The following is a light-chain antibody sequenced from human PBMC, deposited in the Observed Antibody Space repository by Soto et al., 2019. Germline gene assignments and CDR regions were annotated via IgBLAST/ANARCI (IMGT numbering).Light chain of an antibody. Sequence: DIQMTQSPSSLSASVGDTVTITCXASQSISSYLNWYQQKPGKAPKLLIYAASSLQSGVPSRFSGSGSGTDFTLTISSLQPEDFATYYCQQSYSYPWTFGQGTKVDI. CDR3: QQSYSYPWT. J-gene: IGKJ1*01. CDR2: AAS. V-gene: IGKV1-39*01. CDR1: QSISSY.